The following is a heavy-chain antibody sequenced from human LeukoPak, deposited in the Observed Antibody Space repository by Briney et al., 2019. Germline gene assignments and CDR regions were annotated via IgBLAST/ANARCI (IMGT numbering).Heavy chain of an antibody. Sequence: PGGSLRLSCAASGFTFSSYGMHWVRQAPGKGLEWVAFIRYDGSNKYYADSVKGRFTISRDNSKNTLYLQMNSLRAEDTAVYYCAKSFPTVVRGGRYFDYWGQGTLVTVSS. V-gene: IGHV3-30*02. CDR2: IRYDGSNK. D-gene: IGHD4-23*01. CDR3: AKSFPTVVRGGRYFDY. J-gene: IGHJ4*02. CDR1: GFTFSSYG.